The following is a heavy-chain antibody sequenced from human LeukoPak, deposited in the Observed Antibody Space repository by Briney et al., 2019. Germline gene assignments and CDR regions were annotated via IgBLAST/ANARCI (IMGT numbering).Heavy chain of an antibody. Sequence: GGSLRLSCAVSGFTVATNYTSWVRQAPGKGLEWVSVIYSGGTTNYADSVRAGFTISRDSSANTLYLQMDNLRVEDTAVYYCVRDHFYDCSGYYDYWGQGTLVTVSS. D-gene: IGHD3-9*01. CDR2: IYSGGTT. CDR3: VRDHFYDCSGYYDY. J-gene: IGHJ4*02. CDR1: GFTVATNY. V-gene: IGHV3-66*01.